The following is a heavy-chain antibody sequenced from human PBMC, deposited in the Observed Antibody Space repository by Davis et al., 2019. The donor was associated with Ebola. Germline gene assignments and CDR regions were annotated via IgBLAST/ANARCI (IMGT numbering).Heavy chain of an antibody. CDR1: GGTFSSYA. V-gene: IGHV1-69*13. CDR2: IIPIFGTA. D-gene: IGHD2-2*02. J-gene: IGHJ5*02. CDR3: ARYTAFGPHNWFDP. Sequence: SVKVSCKASGGTFSSYAISWVRQAPGQGLEWMGGIIPIFGTANYAQKFQGRVTITADESTSTAYMELSSLRSEDTAVYYCARYTAFGPHNWFDPWGQGTLVTVSS.